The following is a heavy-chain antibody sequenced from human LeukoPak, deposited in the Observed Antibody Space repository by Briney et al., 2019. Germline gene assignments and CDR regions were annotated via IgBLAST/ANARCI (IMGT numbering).Heavy chain of an antibody. CDR3: AKGDRGSGWCIDYY. J-gene: IGHJ4*02. Sequence: PGGSLRLSCAASGFTFSSYPMSWVRQAPGKGLEWVSAISGSGGSTYYADSVKGRFTISRDNSKNTLYLQMNSLRAEDTAVYYCAKGDRGSGWCIDYYWGQGTLVTVSS. CDR1: GFTFSSYP. D-gene: IGHD6-19*01. CDR2: ISGSGGST. V-gene: IGHV3-23*01.